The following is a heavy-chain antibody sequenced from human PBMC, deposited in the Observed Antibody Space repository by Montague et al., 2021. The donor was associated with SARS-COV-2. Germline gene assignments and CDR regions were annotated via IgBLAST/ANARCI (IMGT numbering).Heavy chain of an antibody. Sequence: SETLSLTCTVSGGSISSSSYYWGWIRQPPGKGLEWIGEINHTGSTNYKPSLKRRVTISVDTSKNQFSLKVSSVTAADTAVYYCARGLMSGSYYLGLDCWGQGTLVTVSS. CDR1: GGSISSSSYY. CDR2: INHTGST. J-gene: IGHJ4*02. V-gene: IGHV4-39*07. D-gene: IGHD1-26*01. CDR3: ARGLMSGSYYLGLDC.